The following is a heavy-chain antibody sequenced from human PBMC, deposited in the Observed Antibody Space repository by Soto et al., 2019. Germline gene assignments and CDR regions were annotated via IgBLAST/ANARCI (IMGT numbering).Heavy chain of an antibody. V-gene: IGHV4-31*03. Sequence: QVQLQESGPGLVKPSQTLSLTCSVSGASISSAGYYWTWIRQHPGKGLEWIGNINYSGTTYYNPYLRSRVSISADTSKNQFSLKLISVTAAETAVYYCARAVSNAFDIWGQGTMVTVSS. CDR3: ARAVSNAFDI. J-gene: IGHJ3*02. D-gene: IGHD4-4*01. CDR2: INYSGTT. CDR1: GASISSAGYY.